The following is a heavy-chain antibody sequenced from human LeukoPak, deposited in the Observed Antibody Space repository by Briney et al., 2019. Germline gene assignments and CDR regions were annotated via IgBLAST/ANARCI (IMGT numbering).Heavy chain of an antibody. J-gene: IGHJ4*02. V-gene: IGHV4-59*01. CDR2: IYSSGST. Sequence: SETLSLTCTVSGGSISSYYWSWIRQPPGKTLEWIGYIYSSGSTNYNPSLKSRVTISVDTSKNQLSLKLRSVTAADTAVYYCARGGFPDYWGQGTLVTVSS. D-gene: IGHD3-10*01. CDR3: ARGGFPDY. CDR1: GGSISSYY.